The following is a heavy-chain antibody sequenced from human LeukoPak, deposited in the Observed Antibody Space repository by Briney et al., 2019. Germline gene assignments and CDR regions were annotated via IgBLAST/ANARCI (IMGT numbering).Heavy chain of an antibody. J-gene: IGHJ4*02. CDR3: ARDYYDSSGYYLYYSDY. Sequence: ASVKVSCKASGYTFTGYYMHWVRQAPGQGLEWMGWINPNSGGTNYAQKFQGRVTMTRDTSISTAYMELSRLRSDDTAVYYCARDYYDSSGYYLYYSDYWGQGTLVTVSS. D-gene: IGHD3-22*01. CDR1: GYTFTGYY. V-gene: IGHV1-2*02. CDR2: INPNSGGT.